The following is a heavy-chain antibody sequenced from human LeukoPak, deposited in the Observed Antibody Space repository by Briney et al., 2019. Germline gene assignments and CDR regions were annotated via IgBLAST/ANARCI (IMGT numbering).Heavy chain of an antibody. CDR2: ARNKANSYTT. D-gene: IGHD3-22*01. CDR3: ARDSSGSNWNWFDP. J-gene: IGHJ5*02. CDR1: GLIFSDHY. V-gene: IGHV3-72*01. Sequence: GGSLRLSCAASGLIFSDHYMDWVRQAPGKGLEWVGRARNKANSYTTDYAASVKGRFTISRDDSKTIAYLQMNSLKTEDTAVYYCARDSSGSNWNWFDPWGQGTLVTVSS.